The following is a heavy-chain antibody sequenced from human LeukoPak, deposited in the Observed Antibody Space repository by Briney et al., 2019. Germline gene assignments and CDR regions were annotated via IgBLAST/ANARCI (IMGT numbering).Heavy chain of an antibody. J-gene: IGHJ3*01. CDR3: ARVGIFGVVNDAFDF. CDR2: IYYSGST. CDR1: GGSISSYY. D-gene: IGHD3-3*01. Sequence: PSETLSLTCTVSGGSISSYYWSWIRQPPGKGLEWIGYIYYSGSTNYNPSLTSRVTISVDTSKNQFSLKLSSVTAADTAVYYCARVGIFGVVNDAFDFWGQGTMVTVSS. V-gene: IGHV4-59*01.